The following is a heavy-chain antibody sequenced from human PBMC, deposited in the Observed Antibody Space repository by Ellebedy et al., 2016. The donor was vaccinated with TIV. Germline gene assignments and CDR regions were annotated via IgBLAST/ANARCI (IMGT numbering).Heavy chain of an antibody. Sequence: GESLKISCAASGFTFSNYEMNWVRQAPGKGLVWVSYISNSGNTIYYTDSVKGRFPITNDNAKNSLYLQMNSLSAEDRAIYYCARAHEGQGTFDPWGQGTLVTVSS. CDR1: GFTFSNYE. CDR3: ARAHEGQGTFDP. J-gene: IGHJ5*02. D-gene: IGHD3-10*01. V-gene: IGHV3-48*03. CDR2: ISNSGNTI.